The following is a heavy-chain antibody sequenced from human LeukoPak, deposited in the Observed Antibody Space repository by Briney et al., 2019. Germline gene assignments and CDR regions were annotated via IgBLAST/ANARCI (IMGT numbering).Heavy chain of an antibody. CDR2: IKQDGSDK. CDR1: GFTFSNAW. D-gene: IGHD1-26*01. CDR3: ARGEGLGTTNGGYYFAY. J-gene: IGHJ4*02. V-gene: IGHV3-7*01. Sequence: GGSLRLSCAASGFTFSNAWMSWVRQAPGKGLEWVANIKQDGSDKYYVDSVKGRFTISRDNAKNSLYLQMNTLRAEDTAVYYCARGEGLGTTNGGYYFAYWGQGSLVIVSS.